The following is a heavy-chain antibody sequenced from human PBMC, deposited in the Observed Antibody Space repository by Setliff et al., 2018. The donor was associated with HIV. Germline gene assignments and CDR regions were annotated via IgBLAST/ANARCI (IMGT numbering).Heavy chain of an antibody. CDR2: IYYSGST. CDR3: ARAHPEYYYGSGSYCWFDP. CDR1: GGSISSGDYY. V-gene: IGHV4-30-4*08. J-gene: IGHJ5*02. D-gene: IGHD3-10*01. Sequence: TSETLSLTCTVSGGSISSGDYYWSWIRQPPGKGLEWIGYIYYSGSTYYNPSLKSRVTISVDTSKNQFSLKLSSVTAADTAVYYCARAHPEYYYGSGSYCWFDPWGQGTLVTVSS.